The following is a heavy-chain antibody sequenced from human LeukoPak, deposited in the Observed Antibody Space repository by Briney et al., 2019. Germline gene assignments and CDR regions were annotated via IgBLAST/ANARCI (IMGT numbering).Heavy chain of an antibody. CDR1: GGSISSGDYY. CDR2: IYYSGST. D-gene: IGHD4-11*01. CDR3: AREKGVTVSFDY. J-gene: IGHJ4*02. V-gene: IGHV4-30-4*01. Sequence: SSETLSLTCTVSGGSISSGDYYWSWIRQPPGKGLEWIGYIYYSGSTYYNPSLKSRVTISVDTSKNRFSLKLSSVTAADTAVYYCAREKGVTVSFDYWGQGTLVTVSS.